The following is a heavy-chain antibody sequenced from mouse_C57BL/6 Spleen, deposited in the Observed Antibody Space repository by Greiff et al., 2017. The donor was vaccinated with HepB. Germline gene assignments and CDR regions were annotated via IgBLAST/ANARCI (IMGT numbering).Heavy chain of an antibody. CDR2: IYPGSGST. J-gene: IGHJ2*01. CDR1: GYTFTSYW. Sequence: QVQLQQPGAELVKPGASVKMSCKASGYTFTSYWITWVKQRPGQGLEWIGDIYPGSGSTNYNGKFKSKATLTVDTSSSTAYLQLGSLTSEDSAVYDCAGRGAGLQGRDYWGQGTTLTVSA. V-gene: IGHV1-55*01. D-gene: IGHD2-4*01. CDR3: AGRGAGLQGRDY.